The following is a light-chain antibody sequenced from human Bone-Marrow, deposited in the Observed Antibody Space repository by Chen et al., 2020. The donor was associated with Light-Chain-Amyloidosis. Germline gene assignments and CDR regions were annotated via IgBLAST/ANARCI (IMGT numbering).Light chain of an antibody. V-gene: IGKV1-27*01. CDR3: QMHNSAGFT. CDR2: AAS. CDR1: QGISKY. J-gene: IGKJ3*01. Sequence: DIQMTQSPSSLSASVGDRVTITCRASQGISKYLAWYQQKPGKVPKLLIYAASALQSGVPSRFSGSGSGTDFTLTISSLQPEDVATYYCQMHNSAGFTLGPGTKVDIK.